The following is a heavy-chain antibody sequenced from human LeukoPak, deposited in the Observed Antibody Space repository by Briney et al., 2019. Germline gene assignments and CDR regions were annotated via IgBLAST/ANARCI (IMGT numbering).Heavy chain of an antibody. CDR3: AKDRGATYFWGFLDF. J-gene: IGHJ4*02. Sequence: GGSLRLSCAASGFTFSTYAMSWVRQAPGKGLEWVSAIVGSGGTTYYADFVKGRFTISRDNSKNTLHLQMSSLRAEDTAIYYCAKDRGATYFWGFLDFWGQGTLVTVSS. CDR2: IVGSGGTT. V-gene: IGHV3-23*01. D-gene: IGHD5-24*01. CDR1: GFTFSTYA.